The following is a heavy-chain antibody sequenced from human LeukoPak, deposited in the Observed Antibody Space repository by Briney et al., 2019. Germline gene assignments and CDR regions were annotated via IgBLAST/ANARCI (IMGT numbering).Heavy chain of an antibody. V-gene: IGHV3-23*01. CDR2: LGRSGENR. D-gene: IGHD2-2*01. CDR3: VKDRPCETCMPMDA. CDR1: GFTFTDYS. J-gene: IGHJ6*02. Sequence: QPGGSLRLSCAASGFTFTDYSMSWVRQAPGKGLEWVSGLGRSGENRYYATSVRGRFSISRDNSKDTVYLQMNSLRAEDTAIYYYVKDRPCETCMPMDAWGQGTTVTVSS.